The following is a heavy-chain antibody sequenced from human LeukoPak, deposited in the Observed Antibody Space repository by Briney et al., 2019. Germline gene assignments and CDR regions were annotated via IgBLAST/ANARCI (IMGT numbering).Heavy chain of an antibody. D-gene: IGHD3-22*01. Sequence: PGGSLRLSCAASGFTFSNAWMSWVRQAPGKGLEWVGFIRSKAHGGTIEYAASVKGRFTISRDDSKNIAYLQMNSLKTDDTAVYYCARDNYYDSSVYSKYYFDYWGQGTPVTVSS. CDR1: GFTFSNAW. CDR2: IRSKAHGGTI. CDR3: ARDNYYDSSVYSKYYFDY. J-gene: IGHJ4*02. V-gene: IGHV3-49*04.